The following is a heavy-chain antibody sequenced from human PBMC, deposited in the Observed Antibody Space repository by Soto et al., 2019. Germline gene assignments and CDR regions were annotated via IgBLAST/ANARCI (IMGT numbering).Heavy chain of an antibody. J-gene: IGHJ5*02. CDR1: GGSISSSSYY. Sequence: SETLSLTCTVSGGSISSSSYYWGWIRQPPGKGLEWIGSIYYSGSTYYNPSLKSRVTISVDTSKNQFSLKLSSVTAADMAVYYCARSHPSYDILTGYYPPNWFDPWGQGTLVTVSS. CDR3: ARSHPSYDILTGYYPPNWFDP. CDR2: IYYSGST. D-gene: IGHD3-9*01. V-gene: IGHV4-39*01.